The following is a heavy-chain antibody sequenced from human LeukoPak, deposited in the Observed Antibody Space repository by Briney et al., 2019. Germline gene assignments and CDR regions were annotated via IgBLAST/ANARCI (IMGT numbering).Heavy chain of an antibody. CDR3: ARDRAAAAYYYYYMDV. J-gene: IGHJ6*03. CDR1: GFSFSKYA. Sequence: GGSLRLSCAASGFSFSKYAMHWVRQTPGKGLEWVAAIWNDGSDENYADSVKGRFTISSDNSKNTLYLQMNSLRAEDSAVYYCARDRAAAAYYYYYMDVWGKGTTVTVSS. CDR2: IWNDGSDE. V-gene: IGHV3-33*01. D-gene: IGHD6-13*01.